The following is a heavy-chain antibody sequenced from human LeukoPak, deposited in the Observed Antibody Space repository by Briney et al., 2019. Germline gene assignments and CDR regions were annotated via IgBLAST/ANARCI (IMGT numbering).Heavy chain of an antibody. Sequence: TSETLSLTCTVSGGSISSGGYYWSCIRRHPGKGLECIGYIYYSGSTYYNPSLKSRVTISVDTSKNQFSLKLSSVTAADTAVYYCAGVVAALYYFDYWGQGTLVTVSS. CDR3: AGVVAALYYFDY. CDR2: IYYSGST. V-gene: IGHV4-31*03. D-gene: IGHD2-15*01. J-gene: IGHJ4*02. CDR1: GGSISSGGYY.